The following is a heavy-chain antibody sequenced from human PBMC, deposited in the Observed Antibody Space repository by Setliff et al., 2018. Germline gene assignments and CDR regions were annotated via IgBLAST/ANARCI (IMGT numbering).Heavy chain of an antibody. Sequence: GGSLRLSCEASGFAFPSYNMIWVRQAPGKGLEWVSSLSSANNYIVYADSVKGRFTISRDNAKSSLYLQMNSLRADDTAVYYCARPGRSNYWDSFDYWGQGTLVTVSS. D-gene: IGHD3-10*01. J-gene: IGHJ4*02. CDR1: GFAFPSYN. V-gene: IGHV3-21*01. CDR3: ARPGRSNYWDSFDY. CDR2: LSSANNYI.